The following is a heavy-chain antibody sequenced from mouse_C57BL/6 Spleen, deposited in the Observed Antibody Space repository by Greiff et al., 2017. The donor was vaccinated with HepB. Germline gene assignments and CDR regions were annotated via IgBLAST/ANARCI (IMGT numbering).Heavy chain of an antibody. CDR2: INPSDSDT. Sequence: QVQLQQPGAELVKPGASVKVSCKASGYTFTSYWMHWVKQRPGQGLEWIGRINPSDSDTNYNHKFKGKATLTVDKSSSTAFMQLSSLTSEDSAVYYCAIEDYDGYYYAMDYWGQGTSVTVSS. J-gene: IGHJ4*01. CDR1: GYTFTSYW. V-gene: IGHV1-74*01. CDR3: AIEDYDGYYYAMDY. D-gene: IGHD2-4*01.